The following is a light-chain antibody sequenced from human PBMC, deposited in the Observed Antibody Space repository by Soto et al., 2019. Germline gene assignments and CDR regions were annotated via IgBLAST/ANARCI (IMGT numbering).Light chain of an antibody. CDR2: TNY. CDR3: AAWDDSLNGPV. CDR1: SSNIERNT. J-gene: IGLJ3*02. V-gene: IGLV1-44*01. Sequence: QAVVTQPPSASGTPGQRVTISCSGSSSNIERNTVDWYQQLPGTAPKLLIYTNYQRPSGVPDRFSGSKSGTSASLAISGLQSEDEADYYCAAWDDSLNGPVFGGGTQLTVL.